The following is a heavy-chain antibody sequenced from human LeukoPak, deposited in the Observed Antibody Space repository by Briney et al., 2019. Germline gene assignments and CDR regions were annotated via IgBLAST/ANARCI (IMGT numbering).Heavy chain of an antibody. CDR2: IYYSGST. V-gene: IGHV4-59*01. CDR3: ARDPRWLQSHRAFDI. J-gene: IGHJ3*02. Sequence: SETLSLTCTVSGGSISSYYWSWIRQPPGKGLEWIGYIYYSGSTNYNPSLKSRVTISVDTSKNQFSLKLSSVTAADTAVYYCARDPRWLQSHRAFDIWGQGTMVTVSS. D-gene: IGHD5-24*01. CDR1: GGSISSYY.